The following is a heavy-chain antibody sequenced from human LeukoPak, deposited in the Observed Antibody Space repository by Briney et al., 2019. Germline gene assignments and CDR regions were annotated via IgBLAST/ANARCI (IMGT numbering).Heavy chain of an antibody. CDR2: ISAYNGNT. J-gene: IGHJ6*04. Sequence: GASVKVSCKASGYTFTSYDINWVRQAPGQGLEWMGWISAYNGNTNYAQKLQGRVTMTTDTSTSTAYMELRSLRSDDTAVYYCARDSRHVVRGVVPHLDVWGKGTTVTISS. D-gene: IGHD3-10*01. CDR1: GYTFTSYD. V-gene: IGHV1-18*01. CDR3: ARDSRHVVRGVVPHLDV.